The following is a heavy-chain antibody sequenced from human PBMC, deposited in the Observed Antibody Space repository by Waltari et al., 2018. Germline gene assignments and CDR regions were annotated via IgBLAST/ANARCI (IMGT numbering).Heavy chain of an antibody. V-gene: IGHV1-18*04. J-gene: IGHJ6*02. CDR1: AYSFPNYG. Sequence: QVQLVQSGAEVKTPGASVKVSCKATAYSFPNYGVRWVRQAPGQGLEWMGWISGYNGNTKYAQKFQGRVTMTTDTSTSTAYMELMSLRSDDAAVYYCAGSTSPLGYYYYGMDVWGQGTTVTVSS. CDR3: AGSTSPLGYYYYGMDV. D-gene: IGHD1-26*01. CDR2: ISGYNGNT.